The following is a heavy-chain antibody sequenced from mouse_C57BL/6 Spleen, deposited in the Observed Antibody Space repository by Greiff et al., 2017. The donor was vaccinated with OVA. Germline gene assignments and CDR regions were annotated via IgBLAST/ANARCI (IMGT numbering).Heavy chain of an antibody. CDR1: GYTFTNYW. Sequence: QVQLQQSGAELVRPGTSVKMSCKASGYTFTNYWIGWAKQRPGHGLEWIGDIYPGVGYTNYNEKFKGKATLTADKSSSTAYMQFSSLTSEDSAIYYGARGANDYDGYYFDYWGQGTTLTVSS. CDR2: IYPGVGYT. V-gene: IGHV1-63*01. CDR3: ARGANDYDGYYFDY. J-gene: IGHJ2*01. D-gene: IGHD2-4*01.